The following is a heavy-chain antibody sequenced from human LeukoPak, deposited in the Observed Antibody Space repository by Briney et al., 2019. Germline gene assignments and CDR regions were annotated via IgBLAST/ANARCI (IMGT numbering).Heavy chain of an antibody. J-gene: IGHJ6*03. CDR2: IYYSGST. V-gene: IGHV4-59*08. CDR1: GACISTNY. Sequence: SETLSLTCTVSGACISTNYWSWIRQPPREGLEWIGYIYYSGSTNYNPSLKSRVTISVDTSKNQFSLKLSSVTAADTAVYYCARYTFSSGSSRPKHLYYYYMDVWGKGTTVTVSS. CDR3: ARYTFSSGSSRPKHLYYYYMDV. D-gene: IGHD6-13*01.